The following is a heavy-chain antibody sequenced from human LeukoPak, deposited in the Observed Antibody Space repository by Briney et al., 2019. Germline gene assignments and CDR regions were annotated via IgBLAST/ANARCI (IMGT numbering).Heavy chain of an antibody. CDR1: GGTFSSYA. CDR2: IIPIFSTA. D-gene: IGHD3-22*01. V-gene: IGHV1-69*05. Sequence: GASVKVSCKASGGTFSSYAISWVRQAPGQGLEWMGGIIPIFSTANYAQKFQGRVTITTDESTSTAYMELSSLRSEDTAVYYCARAGRGYDSSGSTADYWGQGTLVTVSS. J-gene: IGHJ4*02. CDR3: ARAGRGYDSSGSTADY.